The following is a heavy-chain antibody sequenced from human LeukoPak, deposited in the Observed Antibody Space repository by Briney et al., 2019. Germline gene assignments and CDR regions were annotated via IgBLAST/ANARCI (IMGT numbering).Heavy chain of an antibody. CDR2: IYYSGST. Sequence: SETLSLTCTVSGGSISSSSYYWGWIRQPPGKGLEWIGSIYYSGSTYYNPSLKSRVTISVDTSKNQFSLKLSSVTAADTAVYYCARLGSNDAFDIWGQGTMVTVSS. CDR3: ARLGSNDAFDI. D-gene: IGHD4/OR15-4a*01. V-gene: IGHV4-39*07. J-gene: IGHJ3*02. CDR1: GGSISSSSYY.